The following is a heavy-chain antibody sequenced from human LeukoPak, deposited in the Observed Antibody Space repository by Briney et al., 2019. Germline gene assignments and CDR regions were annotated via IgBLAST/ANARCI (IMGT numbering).Heavy chain of an antibody. V-gene: IGHV1-24*01. D-gene: IGHD6-19*01. J-gene: IGHJ5*02. CDR1: GYTLTELS. CDR3: ATWSSGSNNWFDP. CDR2: FDPEDGET. Sequence: GASVKVSCKVSGYTLTELSMHWVRQAPGKGLEWMEGFDPEDGETIYAQKFQGRVTMTEDTSTDTAYMELSSLRSEDTAVYYCATWSSGSNNWFDPWGQGTLVTVSS.